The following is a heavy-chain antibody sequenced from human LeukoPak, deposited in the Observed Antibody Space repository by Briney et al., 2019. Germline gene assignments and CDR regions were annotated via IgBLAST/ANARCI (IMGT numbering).Heavy chain of an antibody. Sequence: SETLSLTCTVSGGSISSYYWSWIRQPPGKGLEWIGYIYYSGSTNYNPSLKSRVTISVDTSKNQFSLKLSSVTAADTAVYYCARERVYYDSSGYYDDYWGQGTLVTVS. CDR2: IYYSGST. J-gene: IGHJ4*02. CDR3: ARERVYYDSSGYYDDY. CDR1: GGSISSYY. V-gene: IGHV4-59*01. D-gene: IGHD3-22*01.